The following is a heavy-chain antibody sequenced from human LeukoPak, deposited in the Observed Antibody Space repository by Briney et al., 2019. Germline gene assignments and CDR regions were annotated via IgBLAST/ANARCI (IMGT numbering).Heavy chain of an antibody. J-gene: IGHJ6*02. D-gene: IGHD3-10*01. CDR2: INSDGSST. Sequence: GGALRLSCAASGFTFSSYWMHWVRQAPGKGLVWVSRINSDGSSTTYADSVKGRFTIFRDDAMNTFYLQMNSLRAEDTAVYYCAMVRGYYYHGLDVWGQGTTVTVCS. CDR1: GFTFSSYW. CDR3: AMVRGYYYHGLDV. V-gene: IGHV3-74*01.